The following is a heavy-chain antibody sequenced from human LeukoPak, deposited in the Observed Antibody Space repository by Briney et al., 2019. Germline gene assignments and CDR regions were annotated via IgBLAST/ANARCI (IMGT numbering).Heavy chain of an antibody. CDR2: IYYSGST. D-gene: IGHD3-3*01. CDR1: GGSISSGDYY. J-gene: IGHJ4*02. CDR3: ARAPLLRFFYYFDY. Sequence: SQTLSLPCTVSGGSISSGDYYWSWIRQPPGKGLKWIGYIYYSGSTYYNPSLKSRVTISVDTSKNQFSLKLSSVTAADTAVYYCARAPLLRFFYYFDYWGQGTLVTVSS. V-gene: IGHV4-30-4*08.